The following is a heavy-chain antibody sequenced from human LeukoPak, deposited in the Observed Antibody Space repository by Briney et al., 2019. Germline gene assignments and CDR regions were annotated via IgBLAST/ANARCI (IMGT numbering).Heavy chain of an antibody. CDR3: ARLASGSYGPLTPFDY. Sequence: SEALSLTCTVSGGSISSYYWSWIRQPPGKGLEWIGDIYYSGSTNYNPSLKSRVTISVDTSKNQFSLRLSSVTAADTAVYYSARLASGSYGPLTPFDYWGQGTLVTVSS. D-gene: IGHD1-26*01. V-gene: IGHV4-59*08. CDR2: IYYSGST. CDR1: GGSISSYY. J-gene: IGHJ4*02.